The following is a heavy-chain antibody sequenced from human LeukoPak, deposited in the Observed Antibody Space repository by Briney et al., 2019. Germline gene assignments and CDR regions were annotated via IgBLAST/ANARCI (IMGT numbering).Heavy chain of an antibody. D-gene: IGHD3-10*01. J-gene: IGHJ6*02. CDR1: GFTFSSYG. CDR2: ISYDGSNK. V-gene: IGHV3-30*03. Sequence: GGSLRLSCAASGFTFSSYGMHWVRQAPGKGLEWVAVISYDGSNKYYADSVKGRFTISRDNSKNTLYLQMNSLRAEDTAVYYCFGSGSENYYYYGMDVWGQGTTVTVSS. CDR3: FGSGSENYYYYGMDV.